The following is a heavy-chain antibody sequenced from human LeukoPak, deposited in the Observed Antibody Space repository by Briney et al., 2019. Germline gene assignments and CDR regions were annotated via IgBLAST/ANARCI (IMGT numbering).Heavy chain of an antibody. CDR3: ARESAVVPAAVYFDY. CDR1: GGSISSGGYY. CDR2: IYYSGST. V-gene: IGHV4-31*03. Sequence: SETLSLTCTVSGGSISSGGYYWSWIRQHPGKGLEWIGYIYYSGSTYYNPSLKSRVTISVDTSKNQFSLKLSSVTAADTAVYYCARESAVVPAAVYFDYWGQGTLVTVSS. D-gene: IGHD2-2*01. J-gene: IGHJ4*02.